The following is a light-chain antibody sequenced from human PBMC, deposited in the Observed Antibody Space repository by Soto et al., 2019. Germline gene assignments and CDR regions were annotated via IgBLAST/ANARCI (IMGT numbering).Light chain of an antibody. CDR3: MQGTHWPWT. Sequence: DFVMTQSPLSLPVTLGQPASISCRSSQSLIHSDGNTYLNWFQQRPGQSPRRLIYKVSDRDSGVPDRFSGSGSGTDFTLKISRVEAEDVGVYYCMQGTHWPWTFGQGTEVEIK. J-gene: IGKJ1*01. CDR1: QSLIHSDGNTY. V-gene: IGKV2-30*02. CDR2: KVS.